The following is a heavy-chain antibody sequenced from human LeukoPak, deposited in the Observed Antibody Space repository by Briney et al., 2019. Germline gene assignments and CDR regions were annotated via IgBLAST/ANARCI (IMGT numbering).Heavy chain of an antibody. CDR2: IKQDGSEK. CDR1: GFTFSSNW. CDR3: ARDPSYGFDY. Sequence: GGSLRLSCAASGFTFSSNWMSWVRQAPGKGLEWVANIKQDGSEKYYVDSVKGRFTISRDNAKNSLYLQMNSLRAEDTAVYYCARDPSYGFDYWGQGTLVTVSS. V-gene: IGHV3-7*03. J-gene: IGHJ4*02. D-gene: IGHD5-18*01.